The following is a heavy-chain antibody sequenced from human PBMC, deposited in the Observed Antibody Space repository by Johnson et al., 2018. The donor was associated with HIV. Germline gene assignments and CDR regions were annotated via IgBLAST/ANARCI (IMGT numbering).Heavy chain of an antibody. V-gene: IGHV3-11*04. J-gene: IGHJ3*02. Sequence: QVQLVESGGGLVKPGGSLRLSCAASGFTFSDYYMSWIRQAPGKGLEWVSYISSSGSTIYYADSVKGRFTISRDNSKNTLYLQMNSLRVEDTAVYYCAKDFVAFWGRPADAFYIWGQGTMVTVSS. CDR1: GFTFSDYY. D-gene: IGHD3-16*01. CDR3: AKDFVAFWGRPADAFYI. CDR2: ISSSGSTI.